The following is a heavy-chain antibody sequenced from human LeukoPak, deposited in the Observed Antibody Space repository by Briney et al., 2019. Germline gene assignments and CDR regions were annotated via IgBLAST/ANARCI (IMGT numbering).Heavy chain of an antibody. D-gene: IGHD6-13*01. CDR1: GFTFSSYA. J-gene: IGHJ6*02. CDR2: ISGSGGST. V-gene: IGHV3-23*01. CDR3: AKDLERQPGDYYWYGMDV. Sequence: PGGSLRLSCAASGFTFSSYAMSWVRQAPGKGLEWVSAISGSGGSTYYADSVKGRFTISRDNSKNTLYLQMNSLRAEDTAVYYCAKDLERQPGDYYWYGMDVWGQGTTVTVSS.